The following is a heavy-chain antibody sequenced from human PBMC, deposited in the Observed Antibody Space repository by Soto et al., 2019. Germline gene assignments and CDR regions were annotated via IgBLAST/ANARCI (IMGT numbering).Heavy chain of an antibody. CDR1: GFTFSSYA. CDR3: ARGPLAAAGTFY. D-gene: IGHD6-13*01. V-gene: IGHV3-30-3*01. J-gene: IGHJ4*02. CDR2: ISYDGSNK. Sequence: QVQLVESGGGVVQPGRSLRLSCAASGFTFSSYAMHWVRQAPGKGLEWVAVISYDGSNKYYADSVKGRFTISRDNSKNTLYLQMNSLRAEDTAVYYCARGPLAAAGTFYWGQGTLVTVSS.